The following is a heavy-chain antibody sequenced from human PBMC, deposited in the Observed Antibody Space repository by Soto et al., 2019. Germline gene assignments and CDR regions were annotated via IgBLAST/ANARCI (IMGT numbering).Heavy chain of an antibody. CDR3: ARDPGYCTNGVCPIFDF. V-gene: IGHV4-59*02. Sequence: PSETLTITCTFSDDSVTNYFWSWMGQPPGKGLGWIGHMYHGGRTNYSPSLKSRITMSLDSSKNQFSLNLSSVTAADTAVYFCARDPGYCTNGVCPIFDFWGQGVLVTVSS. CDR2: MYHGGRT. J-gene: IGHJ4*02. CDR1: DDSVTNYF. D-gene: IGHD2-8*01.